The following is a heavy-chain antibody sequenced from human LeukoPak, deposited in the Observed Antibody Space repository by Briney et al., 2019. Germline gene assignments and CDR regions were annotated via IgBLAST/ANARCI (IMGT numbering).Heavy chain of an antibody. CDR3: ARDLGAVAVTDY. V-gene: IGHV1-2*02. CDR2: INPNSGGT. J-gene: IGHJ4*02. D-gene: IGHD6-19*01. Sequence: ASVKVSCKASGYTFTGYYMHWVRQAPGQGLEWMGWINPNSGGTNYAQKFQGRVTMTRDTSISTAYMELSRLRSDDTAVYYCARDLGAVAVTDYWGQGALVTVSS. CDR1: GYTFTGYY.